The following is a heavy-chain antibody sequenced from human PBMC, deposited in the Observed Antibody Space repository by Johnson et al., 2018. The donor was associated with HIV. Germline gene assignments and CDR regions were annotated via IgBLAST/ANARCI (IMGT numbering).Heavy chain of an antibody. CDR1: GFTFSDYY. J-gene: IGHJ3*02. Sequence: QMLLVESGGGLVKPGGSLRLSCAASGFTFSDYYMSWIRQAPGKGLEWVSYISSSGSTIYYPDSVKGRFTISRDSAKNSLYLQMNSLRAEDTAVYYCARGDYGGNLDAFDIWGQGTMVTVSS. D-gene: IGHD4-23*01. CDR2: ISSSGSTI. V-gene: IGHV3-11*04. CDR3: ARGDYGGNLDAFDI.